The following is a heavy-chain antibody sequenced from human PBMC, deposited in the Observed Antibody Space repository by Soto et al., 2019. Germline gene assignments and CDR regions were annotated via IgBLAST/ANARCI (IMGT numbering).Heavy chain of an antibody. J-gene: IGHJ4*02. CDR2: ISVYNGNT. CDR3: ARDRTRYLVDDY. CDR1: GYTFTSYG. V-gene: IGHV1-18*01. D-gene: IGHD3-9*01. Sequence: ASVKVSCKASGYTFTSYGISWVRQAPGQGLEWMGWISVYNGNTNYAQKLQGRVTMTTDTSTSTAYMELRSLRSDDTAVYYCARDRTRYLVDDYWGQGTLVTVSS.